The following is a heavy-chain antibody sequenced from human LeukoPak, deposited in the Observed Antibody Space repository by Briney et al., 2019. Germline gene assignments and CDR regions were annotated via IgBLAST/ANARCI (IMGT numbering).Heavy chain of an antibody. Sequence: SETLSLTCTVSGGSISSYYWSWIRQPPGKGLEWIGYIYYSGSTSYNPSLKSRVTISVDTSKNQFSLKLSPVTAADTAVYYCARAPPYCSSTSCRFDPWGQGTLVTVSS. CDR3: ARAPPYCSSTSCRFDP. CDR2: IYYSGST. D-gene: IGHD2-2*01. V-gene: IGHV4-59*01. J-gene: IGHJ5*02. CDR1: GGSISSYY.